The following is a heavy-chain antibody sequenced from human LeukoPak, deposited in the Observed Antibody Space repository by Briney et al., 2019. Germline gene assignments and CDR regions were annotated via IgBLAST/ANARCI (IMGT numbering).Heavy chain of an antibody. CDR1: RFTFRTYW. CDR3: AKLGITMIGGV. CDR2: SNSDGSDT. V-gene: IGHV3-74*01. D-gene: IGHD3-10*02. Sequence: GGSLRLSCADSRFTFRTYWIHCVRQAPGKGLVWVSRSNSDGSDTTYADSVKGRFTFSRDNAKNTLYVQMTSLRAEDTAVYYCAKLGITMIGGVWGKGTTVTISS. J-gene: IGHJ6*04.